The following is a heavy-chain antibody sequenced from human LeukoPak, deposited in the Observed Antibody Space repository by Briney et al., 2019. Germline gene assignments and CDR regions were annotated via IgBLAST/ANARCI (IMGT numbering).Heavy chain of an antibody. J-gene: IGHJ5*02. CDR2: IIPIFGTA. CDR3: ARARDWTFYGSGSNLNWFDP. V-gene: IGHV1-69*13. Sequence: SVKVSCKASGYTFTSYGISWVRQAPGQGLEWMGGIIPIFGTANYAQKFQGRVTITADESTSTAYMELSSLRSEDTAVYYCARARDWTFYGSGSNLNWFDPWGQGTLVTVSS. D-gene: IGHD3-10*01. CDR1: GYTFTSYG.